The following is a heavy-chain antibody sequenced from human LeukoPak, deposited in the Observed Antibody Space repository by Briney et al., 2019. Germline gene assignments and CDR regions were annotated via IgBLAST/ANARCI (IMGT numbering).Heavy chain of an antibody. CDR1: AFTFSSYG. D-gene: IGHD1-26*01. CDR3: AKEDVGATPDSAEYFQH. CDR2: ISYDGSNK. V-gene: IGHV3-30*18. J-gene: IGHJ1*01. Sequence: GGSLRLSCAASAFTFSSYGMNWVRQAPGKGLEWVAVISYDGSNKYYADSVKGRFTISRDNSKNTLYLQMNSLRAEDTAVYYCAKEDVGATPDSAEYFQHWGQGTLVTVSS.